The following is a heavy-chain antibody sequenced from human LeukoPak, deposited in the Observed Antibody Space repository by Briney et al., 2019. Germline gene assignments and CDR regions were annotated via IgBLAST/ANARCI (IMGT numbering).Heavy chain of an antibody. D-gene: IGHD6-13*01. V-gene: IGHV4-34*01. Sequence: SETLSLTCAVYGGSFSGYYWSWIRQPPGKGLEWIGEINHSGSTNYNPSLKSRVTISVDTSKDQFSLKLSSVTAADTAVYYCARGRRGAAAGNYYYYYYYMDVWGKGTTVTVSS. CDR2: INHSGST. J-gene: IGHJ6*03. CDR3: ARGRRGAAAGNYYYYYYYMDV. CDR1: GGSFSGYY.